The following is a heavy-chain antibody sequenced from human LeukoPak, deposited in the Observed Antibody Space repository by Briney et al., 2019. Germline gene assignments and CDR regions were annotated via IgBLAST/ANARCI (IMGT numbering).Heavy chain of an antibody. V-gene: IGHV4-39*07. CDR2: IYYSGST. CDR1: GGSISSSSYY. J-gene: IGHJ3*02. Sequence: SETLSLTCTVSGGSISSSSYYWGWIRQPPGKGLEWIGSIYYSGSTYYNPSLKSRVTISVDTSKNQFSLKLSSVTAADTAVYYCARGDSGSLDAFDIWGQGTMVTVSS. CDR3: ARGDSGSLDAFDI. D-gene: IGHD1-26*01.